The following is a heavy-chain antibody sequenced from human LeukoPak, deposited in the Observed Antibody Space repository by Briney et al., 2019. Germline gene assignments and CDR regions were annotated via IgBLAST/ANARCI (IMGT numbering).Heavy chain of an antibody. V-gene: IGHV4-61*05. CDR2: IYYSGST. J-gene: IGHJ6*02. CDR1: GGSISSSSYY. D-gene: IGHD2-15*01. Sequence: SETLSLTCTVPGGSISSSSYYWSWIRQPPGKGLEWIGYIYYSGSTNYNPSLKSRVTISVDTSKNPFSLKLSSVTAADTAVYYCASGVGSLGLPHPYYYGMDVWGQGTTVTVSS. CDR3: ASGVGSLGLPHPYYYGMDV.